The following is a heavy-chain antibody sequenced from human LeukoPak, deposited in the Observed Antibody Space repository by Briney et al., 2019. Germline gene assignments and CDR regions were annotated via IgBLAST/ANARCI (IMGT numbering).Heavy chain of an antibody. Sequence: SETLSLTCTVSGYSISSDYYWGWIRQPPGQGLEWVGSIYHTGTTYYNPSLKSRVTISVDTSKNQFSLKLSSVTAADTAVYYCASSTYYDFWSGPNWFDPWGQGTLVTVSS. CDR3: ASSTYYDFWSGPNWFDP. V-gene: IGHV4-38-2*02. J-gene: IGHJ5*02. D-gene: IGHD3-3*01. CDR2: IYHTGTT. CDR1: GYSISSDYY.